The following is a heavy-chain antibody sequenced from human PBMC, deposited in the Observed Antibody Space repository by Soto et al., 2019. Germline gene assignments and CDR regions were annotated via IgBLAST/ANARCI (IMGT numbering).Heavy chain of an antibody. D-gene: IGHD3-22*01. Sequence: SLRLSCAASGFTFSSYAMHWVRQAPGKGLEWVAVISYDGSNKYYADSVKGRFTISRDNSKNTLYLQMNSLRAEDTAVYYCARGITYYYDSTGYGHYYGMDVWGQGTTVTVSS. J-gene: IGHJ6*02. CDR3: ARGITYYYDSTGYGHYYGMDV. CDR1: GFTFSSYA. V-gene: IGHV3-30-3*01. CDR2: ISYDGSNK.